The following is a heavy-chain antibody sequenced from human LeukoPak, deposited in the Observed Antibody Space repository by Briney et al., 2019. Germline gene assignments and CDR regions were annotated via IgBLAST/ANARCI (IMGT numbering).Heavy chain of an antibody. D-gene: IGHD3-22*01. CDR1: GGSISSYY. CDR2: IYTSGST. Sequence: SETLSLTCTVSGGSISSYYWSWIRQPAGKELEWIGHIYTSGSTNYNPSLKSRVTMSVDTSKNQFSLQLSSVTAADTAVYYCARGADSSGYYEYYFDYWGQGTLVTVSS. V-gene: IGHV4-4*07. J-gene: IGHJ4*02. CDR3: ARGADSSGYYEYYFDY.